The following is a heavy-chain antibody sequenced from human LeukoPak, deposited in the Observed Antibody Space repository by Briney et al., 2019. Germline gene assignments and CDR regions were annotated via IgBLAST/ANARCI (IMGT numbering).Heavy chain of an antibody. J-gene: IGHJ4*02. CDR1: GGSISSSSYY. D-gene: IGHD1-26*01. CDR3: ARDPSGNFDY. V-gene: IGHV4-39*07. CDR2: IYYSGST. Sequence: SETLSLTCTVSGGSISSSSYYWGWIRQPPGKGLEWIGSIYYSGSTYYNPSLRSRVTISVDTSKNQFSLKLNSVTAADTAEYYCARDPSGNFDYWGQGTLVTVSS.